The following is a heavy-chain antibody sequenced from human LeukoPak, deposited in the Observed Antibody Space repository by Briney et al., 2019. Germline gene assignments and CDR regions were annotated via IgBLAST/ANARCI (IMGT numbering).Heavy chain of an antibody. J-gene: IGHJ1*01. CDR2: IYYSGST. Sequence: PSETLSPTCTVSGGSISSYYWSWIRQPPGKGLEWIGYIYYSGSTNYNPSLKSRVTISVDTSKNQFSLKLSSVTAADTAVYYCARGRVHEWLVHRAEYFQHWGQGTLVTVSS. CDR1: GGSISSYY. CDR3: ARGRVHEWLVHRAEYFQH. V-gene: IGHV4-59*01. D-gene: IGHD6-19*01.